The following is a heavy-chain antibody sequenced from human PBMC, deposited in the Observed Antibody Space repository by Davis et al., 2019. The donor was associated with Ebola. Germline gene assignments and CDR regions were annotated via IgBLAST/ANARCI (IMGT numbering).Heavy chain of an antibody. Sequence: SETLSLTCAVYGGSFSGYYWNWIRQPPGKGLEWLGYIFDSRSTSYNPSLKSRVTISVDTSKNQFSLNLSSVTAADTAVYYCARHSGALDFWGQGTLVSV. D-gene: IGHD4-17*01. CDR3: ARHSGALDF. V-gene: IGHV4-59*01. CDR2: IFDSRST. CDR1: GGSFSGYY. J-gene: IGHJ4*02.